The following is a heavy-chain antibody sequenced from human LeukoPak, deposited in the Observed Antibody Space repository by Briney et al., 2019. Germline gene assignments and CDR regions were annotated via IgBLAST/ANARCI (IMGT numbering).Heavy chain of an antibody. CDR1: GYTFTGYY. V-gene: IGHV1-8*03. D-gene: IGHD3-10*01. CDR2: IDPNSGNT. Sequence: ASVQVSCKASGYTFTGYYMHWVRQATGQGVEWMGWIDPNSGNTGYAQKFQGRVTITRNTSISTAYMELSSLRSEDTAVYYCARVITMVRSYRYYFDYWGQGTLVTVSS. J-gene: IGHJ4*02. CDR3: ARVITMVRSYRYYFDY.